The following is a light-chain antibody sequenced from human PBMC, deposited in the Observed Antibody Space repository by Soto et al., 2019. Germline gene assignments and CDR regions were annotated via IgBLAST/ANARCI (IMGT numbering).Light chain of an antibody. V-gene: IGLV2-14*01. J-gene: IGLJ1*01. Sequence: QSVLTQPASVSGSPGQSITISCTGTGSDVGGYNYVSWYQQYPGNAPRLMIYEVSNRPSGVSNRFSGPKSDNTASLTISGIQAEDEADYYCSSKTRSASPFVFGPGTKVTVL. CDR3: SSKTRSASPFV. CDR2: EVS. CDR1: GSDVGGYNY.